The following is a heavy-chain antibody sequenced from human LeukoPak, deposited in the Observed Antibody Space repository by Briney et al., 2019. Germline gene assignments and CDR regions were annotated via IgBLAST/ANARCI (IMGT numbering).Heavy chain of an antibody. CDR2: INRGGNEV. J-gene: IGHJ4*02. V-gene: IGHV3-7*01. D-gene: IGHD1-26*01. CDR1: GFTFSDYW. Sequence: GGSLRLSCAPSGFTFSDYWMTWVRQVPGKGLEWVASINRGGNEVHYVDSVKGRFTISRDNAKNSLYLQLGSLRVEDTAVYYCARVGTWELQRVFDYWGQGTLVTVSS. CDR3: ARVGTWELQRVFDY.